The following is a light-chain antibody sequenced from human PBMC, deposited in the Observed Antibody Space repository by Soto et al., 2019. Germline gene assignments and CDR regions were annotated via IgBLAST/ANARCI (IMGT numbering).Light chain of an antibody. Sequence: QSALTQPASVSGSPGQSITISCTGTSSDVGGYNYVSWYQHHPGKAPKLMVFDVRDRPSGVSNRFSGSKSGNTASLTISGPQAEDEADYYCSSYTSSRTLVFGTGTKLTVL. V-gene: IGLV2-14*03. J-gene: IGLJ1*01. CDR2: DVR. CDR1: SSDVGGYNY. CDR3: SSYTSSRTLV.